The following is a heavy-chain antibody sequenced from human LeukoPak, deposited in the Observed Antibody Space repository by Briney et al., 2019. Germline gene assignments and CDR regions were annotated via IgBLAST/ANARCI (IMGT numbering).Heavy chain of an antibody. Sequence: SETLSLTCTVSGGSISSYYWSWIRKPPGKGLEWIGYIYYSGSTNYNPSLKSRVTISVDTSKNQFSLKLSSVTAADTAVYYCARDPYYYDSSGYYPSFYMDVWGKGTTVTVSS. V-gene: IGHV4-59*01. D-gene: IGHD3-22*01. J-gene: IGHJ6*03. CDR1: GGSISSYY. CDR3: ARDPYYYDSSGYYPSFYMDV. CDR2: IYYSGST.